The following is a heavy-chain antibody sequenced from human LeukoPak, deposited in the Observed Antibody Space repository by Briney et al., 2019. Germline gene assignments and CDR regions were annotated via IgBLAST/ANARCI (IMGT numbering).Heavy chain of an antibody. J-gene: IGHJ4*02. CDR1: AGSISCSSYY. Sequence: SDMLSLTWTSAAGSISCSSYYWGWLRQPPLKGLEWIGSIYYSGSTYYNPSLKSRVTISVDTSKNQFSLKLSSVTAADTAVYYCARLGSTAPDYWGQGALVTVSS. CDR2: IYYSGST. V-gene: IGHV4-39*07. CDR3: ARLGSTAPDY. D-gene: IGHD5-18*01.